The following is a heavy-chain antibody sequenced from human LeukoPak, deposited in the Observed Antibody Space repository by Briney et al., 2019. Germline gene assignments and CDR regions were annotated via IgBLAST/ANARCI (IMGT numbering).Heavy chain of an antibody. Sequence: GGSLRLSCAASGFTFSTYNMNWVRHAPGKGLEGVSFISSGRRIIYYADSVKGRFTVSRNNTKNSLYLQMNSLRDEDTAVYYCARNPAGIGDYWGQGTLVTVSS. D-gene: IGHD1-26*01. V-gene: IGHV3-48*02. CDR2: ISSGRRII. CDR3: ARNPAGIGDY. J-gene: IGHJ4*02. CDR1: GFTFSTYN.